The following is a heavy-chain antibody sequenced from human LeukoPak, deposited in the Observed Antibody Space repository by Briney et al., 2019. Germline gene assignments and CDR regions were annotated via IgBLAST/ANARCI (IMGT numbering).Heavy chain of an antibody. J-gene: IGHJ4*02. Sequence: PSETLSLTCTVSSGSISSSSYYWGWIRQPPGKGLELIGSIYYSGSTYYNPSLKSRVTISVDTSKNQFSLKLSSVTAADTAVYYCARHAASYGSLYFDYWGQGTLVTVSS. V-gene: IGHV4-39*01. CDR2: IYYSGST. D-gene: IGHD5-18*01. CDR1: SGSISSSSYY. CDR3: ARHAASYGSLYFDY.